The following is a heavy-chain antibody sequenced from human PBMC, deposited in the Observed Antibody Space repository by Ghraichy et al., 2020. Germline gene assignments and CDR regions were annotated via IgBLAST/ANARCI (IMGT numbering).Heavy chain of an antibody. CDR1: GYTFTSYG. J-gene: IGHJ4*02. Sequence: ASVKVSCKASGYTFTSYGISWVRQAPGQGLEWMGWISAYNGNTNYAQKLQGRVTMTTDTSTSTAYMELRSLRSDDTAVYYCARDFYGSGPGDPPDYWGQGTLVTVSS. CDR2: ISAYNGNT. D-gene: IGHD3-10*01. V-gene: IGHV1-18*01. CDR3: ARDFYGSGPGDPPDY.